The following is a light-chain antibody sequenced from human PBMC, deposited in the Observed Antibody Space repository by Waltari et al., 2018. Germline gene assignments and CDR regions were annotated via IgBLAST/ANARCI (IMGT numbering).Light chain of an antibody. CDR3: QVWDSSGDYPVV. CDR1: TSEIKR. V-gene: IGLV3-21*02. CDR2: DDS. J-gene: IGLJ2*01. Sequence: SYVLPQPPPVSLAPGPTARLTQGATTSEIKRVRWYQQKSGQAPALVVHDDSDRPSGIPERFSGSNSGNTATLTISRVEAGDEADYYCQVWDSSGDYPVVFGGGTKLTVL.